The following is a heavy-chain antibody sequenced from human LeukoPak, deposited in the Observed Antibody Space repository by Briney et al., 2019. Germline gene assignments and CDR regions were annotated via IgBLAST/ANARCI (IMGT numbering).Heavy chain of an antibody. J-gene: IGHJ6*02. CDR2: IKQDGSEK. CDR1: GFTFSSYW. Sequence: EVQLVESGGDLVQPGGSLRLSCAASGFTFSSYWMSWVRQAPGKGLELVANIKQDGSEKHYVDSVKGRFTTSRDNAKNSLYLQMNSLRAEDTAVYYCARHHRVLRSGWWGDYYGMDVWGQGTTVTVSS. V-gene: IGHV3-7*01. D-gene: IGHD6-19*01. CDR3: ARHHRVLRSGWWGDYYGMDV.